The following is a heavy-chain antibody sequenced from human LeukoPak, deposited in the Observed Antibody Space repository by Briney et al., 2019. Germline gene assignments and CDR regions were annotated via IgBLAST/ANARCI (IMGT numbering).Heavy chain of an antibody. CDR3: ARALYYDSSGYYSSSYYYFQH. CDR2: INPNSGGT. D-gene: IGHD3-22*01. CDR1: GYTFTNYY. J-gene: IGHJ1*01. V-gene: IGHV1-2*02. Sequence: ASVKVSFKASGYTFTNYYLHWVRQAPGQGLEGMGWINPNSGGTNYAQKFQGRVTMTRDTSISTAYMELSRLRSDDTAEYYCARALYYDSSGYYSSSYYYFQHWGQGTLVTVSS.